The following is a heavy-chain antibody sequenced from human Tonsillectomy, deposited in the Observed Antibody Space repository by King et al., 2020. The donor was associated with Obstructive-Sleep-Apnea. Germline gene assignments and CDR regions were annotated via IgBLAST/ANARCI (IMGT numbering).Heavy chain of an antibody. V-gene: IGHV4-34*01. CDR3: ATTDLTQHGGSDP. J-gene: IGHJ5*02. CDR1: GGSFSDYY. CDR2: INHSGST. D-gene: IGHD3-10*01. Sequence: VQLQQWGAGLLKPSETLSLTCAVYGGSFSDYYWSWIRQPPGKGLEWIGEINHSGSTNYNPSLKSRVTITVDTSKHQFSLKLISVTAADTAGDYFATTDLTQHGGSDPWGQGTLVTVSS.